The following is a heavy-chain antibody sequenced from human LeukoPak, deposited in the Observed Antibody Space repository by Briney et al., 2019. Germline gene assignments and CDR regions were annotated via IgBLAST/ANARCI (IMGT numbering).Heavy chain of an antibody. Sequence: GRSLRLSCAASGFTFSTYSMHWVRQAPGKGLEWVSAISGSGGSTYYADSVKGRFTISRDNSKNTLYLQMNSLRAEDAAVYYCAKDRGYYGSGGFDYWGQGTLVTVSS. V-gene: IGHV3-23*01. CDR3: AKDRGYYGSGGFDY. CDR2: ISGSGGST. D-gene: IGHD3-10*01. CDR1: GFTFSTYS. J-gene: IGHJ4*02.